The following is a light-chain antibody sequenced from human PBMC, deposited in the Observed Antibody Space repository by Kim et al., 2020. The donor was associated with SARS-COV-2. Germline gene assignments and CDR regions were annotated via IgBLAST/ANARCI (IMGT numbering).Light chain of an antibody. CDR2: GNN. J-gene: IGLJ3*02. CDR1: SNDGSGVD. CDR3: QSYDSRLGV. Sequence: PGTGATLPRHGEHSNDGSGVDIHWYQQFPGKAPKVNIYGNNNRPSGVPDRFSGSKSGTSASLAITGLQAEDEGVYYCQSYDSRLGVFGGGTQLTVL. V-gene: IGLV1-40*01.